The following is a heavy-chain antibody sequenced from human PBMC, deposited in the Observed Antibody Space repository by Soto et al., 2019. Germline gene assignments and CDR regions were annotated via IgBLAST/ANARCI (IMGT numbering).Heavy chain of an antibody. V-gene: IGHV4-4*02. Sequence: SETLSLTCAVSGGSISSSNWWSWVRQPPGKGLEWIGEIYHSGSTNYNPSLKSRVTISVDKSKNQFSLKLSSVTAADTAVYFCARGYESGYTFGHDLWGQGTLVTVSS. D-gene: IGHD3-3*01. CDR3: ARGYESGYTFGHDL. J-gene: IGHJ5*02. CDR2: IYHSGST. CDR1: GGSISSSNW.